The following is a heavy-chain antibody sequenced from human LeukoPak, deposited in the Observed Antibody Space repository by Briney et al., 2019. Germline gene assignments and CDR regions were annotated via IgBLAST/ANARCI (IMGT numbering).Heavy chain of an antibody. CDR3: TTDEDDILTGYYKADY. J-gene: IGHJ4*02. V-gene: IGHV3-15*01. CDR1: GFTFSNAW. CDR2: IKSKTDGGTT. D-gene: IGHD3-9*01. Sequence: GGSLRLSCAASGFTFSNAWMSWVRQAPGKGLEWVGRIKSKTDGGTTDYAAPVKGRFTISRDDSKNTLYLQMNSLKTEDTAVYCCTTDEDDILTGYYKADYWGQGTLVTVSS.